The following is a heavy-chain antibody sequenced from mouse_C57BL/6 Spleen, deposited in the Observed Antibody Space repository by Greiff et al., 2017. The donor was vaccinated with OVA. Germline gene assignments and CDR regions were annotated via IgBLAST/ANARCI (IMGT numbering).Heavy chain of an antibody. D-gene: IGHD2-1*01. Sequence: VQLQQPGPELVKPGASVKISCKASGYAFSSSWMNWVKQRPGKGLEWIGRIYPGDGDTNYNGKFKGKATLTADKSSSTAYMQLSSLTSEDSAVXFCAPYGNLDYWGQGTTLTVSS. CDR3: APYGNLDY. CDR2: IYPGDGDT. V-gene: IGHV1-82*01. J-gene: IGHJ2*01. CDR1: GYAFSSSW.